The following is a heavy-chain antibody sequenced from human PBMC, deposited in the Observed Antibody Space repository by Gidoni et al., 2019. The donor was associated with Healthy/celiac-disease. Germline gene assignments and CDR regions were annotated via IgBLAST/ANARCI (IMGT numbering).Heavy chain of an antibody. D-gene: IGHD2-15*01. V-gene: IGHV3-33*01. Sequence: QVQLVESGGGVVQPGRSLRLSCAASGFTFSSYGMHWVRQAPGKGLEWVAVIWYDGSNKYYADSVKGRFTISRDNSKNTLYLQMNSLRAEDTAVYYCAREGCSGGSCFTDRDFDYWGQGTLVTVSS. J-gene: IGHJ4*02. CDR3: AREGCSGGSCFTDRDFDY. CDR2: IWYDGSNK. CDR1: GFTFSSYG.